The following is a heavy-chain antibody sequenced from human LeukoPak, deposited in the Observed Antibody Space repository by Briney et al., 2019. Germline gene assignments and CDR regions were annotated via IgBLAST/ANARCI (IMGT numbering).Heavy chain of an antibody. J-gene: IGHJ6*02. V-gene: IGHV1-69*04. CDR1: GDTFSSYG. CDR2: IIPILGIA. Sequence: SVKVSCKASGDTFSSYGITWVRQAPGQGLEWMGRIIPILGIANYAQKFQGRVTITADKSTSTAYMELSSLRSEDTAVYYCAKDRIVGATGYYYYGMDVWGQGTTVTVSS. CDR3: AKDRIVGATGYYYYGMDV. D-gene: IGHD1-26*01.